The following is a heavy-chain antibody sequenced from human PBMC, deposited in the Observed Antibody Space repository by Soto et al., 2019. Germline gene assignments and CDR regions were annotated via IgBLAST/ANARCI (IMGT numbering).Heavy chain of an antibody. J-gene: IGHJ1*01. CDR3: ARERHWFYYDS. D-gene: IGHD3-22*01. V-gene: IGHV3-33*01. CDR1: GFTFSSYG. Sequence: QVQLVESGGGVVQPGRSLRLSCAASGFTFSSYGMHWVRQAPGKGLEWVAVIWYDGSNKYYADAVKGRFTISRDNSKNTLYLQMNSLRAEDKAVYYCARERHWFYYDSWGQGNLVTVSS. CDR2: IWYDGSNK.